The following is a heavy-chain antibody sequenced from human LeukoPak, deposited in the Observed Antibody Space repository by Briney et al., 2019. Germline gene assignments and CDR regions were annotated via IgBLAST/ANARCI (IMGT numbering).Heavy chain of an antibody. V-gene: IGHV3-23*01. D-gene: IGHD6-19*01. CDR2: ISASGSTT. J-gene: IGHJ4*02. CDR1: GFTFTAYA. CDR3: AKARTPYNSGFDY. Sequence: GGSLRLSWAASGFTFTAYAMGWVGQAPGQGREWPSTISASGSTTYYADSVRGRFTISRDNSKNTLSLQMSSLRAEDTAVYYCAKARTPYNSGFDYWGQGTLVAVSS.